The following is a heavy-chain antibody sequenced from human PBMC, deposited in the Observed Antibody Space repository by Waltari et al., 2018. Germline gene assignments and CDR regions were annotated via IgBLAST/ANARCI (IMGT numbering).Heavy chain of an antibody. V-gene: IGHV4-34*01. CDR3: ASASEGWDDAFDI. D-gene: IGHD6-19*01. Sequence: QVQLQQWGAGLLKPSETLSLTCAVYGGSFSGYYWSWIRQPPGKELEWIGEINHSGSTNYNPSHKSRVTISVDTSKNQFSLKLSSVTAADTAVYYCASASEGWDDAFDIWGQGTMVTVSS. CDR1: GGSFSGYY. CDR2: INHSGST. J-gene: IGHJ3*02.